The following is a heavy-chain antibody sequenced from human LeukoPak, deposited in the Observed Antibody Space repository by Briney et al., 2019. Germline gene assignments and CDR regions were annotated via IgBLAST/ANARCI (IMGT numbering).Heavy chain of an antibody. Sequence: GGSLRLSCTASGLTFSSYSMNWVRQAPGKGLEWVSSISSSSIYIYYTDSVKGRFTISRDNAKNTLFLQMNSLRAEDTAVYYCARAPLAAAGTASGYWGQGTLVTVSS. D-gene: IGHD6-13*01. CDR3: ARAPLAAAGTASGY. J-gene: IGHJ4*02. CDR1: GLTFSSYS. CDR2: ISSSSIYI. V-gene: IGHV3-21*01.